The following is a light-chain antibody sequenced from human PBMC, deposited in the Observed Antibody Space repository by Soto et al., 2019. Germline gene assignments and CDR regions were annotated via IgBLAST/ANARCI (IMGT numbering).Light chain of an antibody. J-gene: IGKJ4*01. CDR1: PSISSSY. Sequence: DIVLAQSPGTLSLSLGERATLFCRASPSISSSYLAWYKQKPGQAPRLLIYGASTRATGIPARFSGSGSGTDFTLTISSLEPEDFAVYYCQQRSPTVGGGTKEDIK. CDR3: QQRSPT. V-gene: IGKV3D-20*02. CDR2: GAS.